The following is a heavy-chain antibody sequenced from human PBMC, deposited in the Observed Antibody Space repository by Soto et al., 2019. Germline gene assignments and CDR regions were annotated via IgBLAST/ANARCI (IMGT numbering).Heavy chain of an antibody. CDR2: VNPILSMS. V-gene: IGHV1-69*04. J-gene: IGHJ4*02. Sequence: QVQLVQSGAEVKRPGSSVKVSCKASGDTFSFYSINWVRQAPGLGLGWMGRVNPILSMSNYAQRFQGRVTMTADKSTRTAYMELSGLRSEDTAMYYCATSYGSGYRAFDYWGQGALVTVSS. D-gene: IGHD3-10*01. CDR1: GDTFSFYS. CDR3: ATSYGSGYRAFDY.